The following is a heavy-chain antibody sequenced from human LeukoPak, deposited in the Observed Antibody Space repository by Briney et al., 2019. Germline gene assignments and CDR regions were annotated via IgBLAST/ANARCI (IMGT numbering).Heavy chain of an antibody. CDR2: ISSSGSAT. CDR1: GFTFDDYY. Sequence: PGGSLRLSCTASGFTFDDYYITWIRQAPGKGLDWVAYISSSGSATYYADSVKGRFTISRDDAKNTLYLQMNSLRAEDTAVYYCAKGGSGSYRGPFDIWGQGTMVTVSS. V-gene: IGHV3-11*01. CDR3: AKGGSGSYRGPFDI. J-gene: IGHJ3*02. D-gene: IGHD1-26*01.